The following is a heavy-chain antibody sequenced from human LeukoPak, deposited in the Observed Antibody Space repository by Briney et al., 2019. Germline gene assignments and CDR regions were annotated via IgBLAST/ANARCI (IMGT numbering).Heavy chain of an antibody. CDR1: GFTFSSYA. CDR2: ISGSGGST. J-gene: IGHJ6*02. Sequence: GGSLRLSCAASGFTFSSYAMSWVRQAPGKGLEWASAISGSGGSTYYADSVKGRFTISRDNSKNTLYLQMNGLRAEDTAVYYCAKAQVRYFDWLSHPFYYYYGMDVWGQGTTVTVSS. D-gene: IGHD3-9*01. CDR3: AKAQVRYFDWLSHPFYYYYGMDV. V-gene: IGHV3-23*01.